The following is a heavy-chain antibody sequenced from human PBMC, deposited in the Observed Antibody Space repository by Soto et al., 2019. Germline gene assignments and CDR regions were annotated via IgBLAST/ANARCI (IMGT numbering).Heavy chain of an antibody. J-gene: IGHJ6*02. CDR2: IWYDGTNK. CDR1: GFTFNNYG. Sequence: QVQLVESGGGVVQPGRSLRLSCAASGFTFNNYGMHWVRQAPGKGLEWVVVIWYDGTNKYYADSVKGRFTISRDNSKNTLYLQMNSLRADDTAVYFCARDDIPGISVSIYGMDVWGQGTTVTVSS. D-gene: IGHD6-19*01. CDR3: ARDDIPGISVSIYGMDV. V-gene: IGHV3-33*01.